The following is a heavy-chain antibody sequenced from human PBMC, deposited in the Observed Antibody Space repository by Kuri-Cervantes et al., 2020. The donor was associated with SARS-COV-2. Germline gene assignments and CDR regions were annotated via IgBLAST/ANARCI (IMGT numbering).Heavy chain of an antibody. Sequence: ASVKVSCKASGYTFTSYDINWVRQATGQGLEWMGWMNPNSGNTGYAQKFQGRVTITRNTSISTAYMELSSLRSEDTAVYYCAREIERGTVVIAYMGYFDYWGQGTLVTVSS. J-gene: IGHJ4*02. CDR1: GYTFTSYD. CDR2: MNPNSGNT. V-gene: IGHV1-8*03. D-gene: IGHD4-23*01. CDR3: AREIERGTVVIAYMGYFDY.